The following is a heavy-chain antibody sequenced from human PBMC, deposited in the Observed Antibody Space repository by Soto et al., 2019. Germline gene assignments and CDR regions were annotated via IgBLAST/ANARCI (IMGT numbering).Heavy chain of an antibody. CDR2: TSNSGNA. CDR3: ARALGGISSSGMQV. J-gene: IGHJ6*02. D-gene: IGHD2-21*01. V-gene: IGHV4-31*03. CDR1: GESITSGAFY. Sequence: LSLTCNVSGESITSGAFYWSWIRQHPGKGLEWIGYTSNSGNAYYNPSLKSRITMSIEASKNQLSLRLRSVTAADAAVYYCARALGGISSSGMQVCVQGTTVTVSS.